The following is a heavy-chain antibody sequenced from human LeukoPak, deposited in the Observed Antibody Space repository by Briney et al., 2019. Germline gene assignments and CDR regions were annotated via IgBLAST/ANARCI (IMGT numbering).Heavy chain of an antibody. CDR1: GFTFSSYS. J-gene: IGHJ5*02. CDR3: ASLYYYDSSGYYYRA. Sequence: PGGSLRLSCAASGFTFSSYSMNWVRQAPGKGLEWVSAISGSGGSTYYADSVKGRFTISRDNSKNTLYLQMNSLRAEDTAVYYCASLYYYDSSGYYYRAWGQGTLVTVSS. D-gene: IGHD3-22*01. V-gene: IGHV3-23*01. CDR2: ISGSGGST.